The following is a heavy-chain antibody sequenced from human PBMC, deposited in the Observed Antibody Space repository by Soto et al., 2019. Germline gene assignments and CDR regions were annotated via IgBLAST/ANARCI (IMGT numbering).Heavy chain of an antibody. V-gene: IGHV3-66*01. CDR3: ARDRDGFAGEGYYYYMDV. Sequence: GGSLRLSCAASGFTVSSNYMSWVRQAPGKGLEWVSVIYSGGSTYYADSVKGRFTISRDNSKNTLYLQMNSLRAEDTAVYYCARDRDGFAGEGYYYYMDVWGKGTTVTVSS. J-gene: IGHJ6*03. CDR2: IYSGGST. D-gene: IGHD3-10*01. CDR1: GFTVSSNY.